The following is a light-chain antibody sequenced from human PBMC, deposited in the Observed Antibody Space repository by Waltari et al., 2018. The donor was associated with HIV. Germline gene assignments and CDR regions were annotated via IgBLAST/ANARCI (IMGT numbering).Light chain of an antibody. CDR1: RSNIGINA. CDR2: STH. V-gene: IGLV1-44*01. Sequence: SVLTQPPSASGTPGQRVSISCSGTRSNIGINAVNCFQQLPETAPKLLIFSTHYLPAGVPDRFSASESGTSASLAIRGLGSEEEADYYCATWDDSLNAYVFGTGTTVSVL. J-gene: IGLJ1*01. CDR3: ATWDDSLNAYV.